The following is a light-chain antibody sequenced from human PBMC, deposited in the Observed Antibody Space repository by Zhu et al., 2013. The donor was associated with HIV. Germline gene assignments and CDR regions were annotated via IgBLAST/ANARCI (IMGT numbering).Light chain of an antibody. J-gene: IGKJ4*01. Sequence: DIQMTQSPSTLSASVGDRVTITCRASQSISSWLAWYHQKPGKLPKLLIYAASTLQSGVPSRFSGSGSGTDFTLTISSLQPEDVATYYCQKCNSAALTFGGGTKVGIK. V-gene: IGKV1-27*01. CDR2: AAS. CDR1: QSISSW. CDR3: QKCNSAALT.